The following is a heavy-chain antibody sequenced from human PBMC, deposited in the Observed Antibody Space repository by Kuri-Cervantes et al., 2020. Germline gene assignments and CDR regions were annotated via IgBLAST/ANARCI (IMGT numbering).Heavy chain of an antibody. J-gene: IGHJ4*02. CDR2: IYYSGST. CDR1: GGSISSSSYY. CDR3: ARRDYYFDY. V-gene: IGHV4-61*05. Sequence: SETLSLTCTVSGGSISSSSYYWGWIRQPPGKGLEWIGYIYYSGSTNYNPSLKSRVTISVDRSKNQFSLKLSSVTAADTAVYYCARRDYYFDYWGQGTLVTVSS.